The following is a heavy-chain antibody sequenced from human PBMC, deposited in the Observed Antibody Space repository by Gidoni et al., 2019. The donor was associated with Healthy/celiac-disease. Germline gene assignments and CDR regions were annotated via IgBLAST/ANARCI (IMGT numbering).Heavy chain of an antibody. J-gene: IGHJ6*02. CDR2: IYSGGST. D-gene: IGHD5-18*01. V-gene: IGHV3-53*01. CDR1: GFTVSSNY. CDR3: ARDPYSYGYGSYYYYYGMDV. Sequence: EVQLVESGGGLIQPGGSLRLSCAASGFTVSSNYMSWVRQAPGKGLEWVSVIYSGGSTYYADSVKGRFTISRDNSKNTLYLQMNSLRAEDTAVYYCARDPYSYGYGSYYYYYGMDVWGQGTTVTVSS.